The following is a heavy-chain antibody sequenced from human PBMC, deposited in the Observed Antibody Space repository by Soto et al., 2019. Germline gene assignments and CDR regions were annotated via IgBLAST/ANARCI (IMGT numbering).Heavy chain of an antibody. Sequence: PSETLSLTCTVSGGSISSSSYYWGWIRQPPGKGLEWIGSIYYSGSTYYNPSLKSRVTISVDTSKNQFSLKLSSVTAADTAVYYCARPSPSYYYGMDVWGQGTTVTVS. CDR3: ARPSPSYYYGMDV. J-gene: IGHJ6*02. V-gene: IGHV4-39*01. CDR1: GGSISSSSYY. CDR2: IYYSGST.